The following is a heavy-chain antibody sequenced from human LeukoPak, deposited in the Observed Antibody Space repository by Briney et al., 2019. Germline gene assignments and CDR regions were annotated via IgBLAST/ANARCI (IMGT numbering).Heavy chain of an antibody. V-gene: IGHV1-18*01. CDR2: ISAYNGNT. CDR1: GYTFTSYG. Sequence: ASVKVSCKASGYTFTSYGISWVRQAPGQGLEWMGWISAYNGNTNYAQKFQGRVTMTRDTSTSTVYMELSSLRSEDTAVYYCARDPNYEGYWGQGTLVTVSS. D-gene: IGHD4/OR15-4a*01. CDR3: ARDPNYEGY. J-gene: IGHJ4*02.